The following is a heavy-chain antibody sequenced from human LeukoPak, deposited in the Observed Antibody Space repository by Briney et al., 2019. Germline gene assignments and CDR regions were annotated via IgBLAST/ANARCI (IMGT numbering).Heavy chain of an antibody. V-gene: IGHV1-46*01. J-gene: IGHJ4*02. Sequence: ASVKVSCKASVYTFTSYYMHWVRQAPGQGLEWMGIISPSGGSTSYAQKFQGRVTMTRDTSTSTVYMELSSLRSEDTAVYYCARGVAVLLWFGELWDWGQGTLVTVSS. CDR1: VYTFTSYY. CDR2: ISPSGGST. D-gene: IGHD3-10*01. CDR3: ARGVAVLLWFGELWD.